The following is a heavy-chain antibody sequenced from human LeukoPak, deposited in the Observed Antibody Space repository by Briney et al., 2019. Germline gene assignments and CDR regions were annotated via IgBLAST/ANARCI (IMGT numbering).Heavy chain of an antibody. CDR1: GFTFSSYS. CDR3: AKAHYDSSGYYFDY. D-gene: IGHD3-22*01. J-gene: IGHJ4*02. CDR2: ISSSSSYI. Sequence: GGPLRLSCAASGFTFSSYSMNWVRQAPGKGLEWVSSISSSSSYIYYADSVKGRFTISRDNSKNTLFLQMNSLRAEDTAVYHCAKAHYDSSGYYFDYWGQGTLVTVSS. V-gene: IGHV3-21*04.